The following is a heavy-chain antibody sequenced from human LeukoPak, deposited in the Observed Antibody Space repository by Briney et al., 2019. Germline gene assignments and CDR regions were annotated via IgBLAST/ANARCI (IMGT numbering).Heavy chain of an antibody. J-gene: IGHJ6*02. Sequence: PGGSLRLSCAASGFTFTSYYMHWVRQAPGQGLEWMGIINPSGGSTSYAQKFQGRVTMTRDTSTSTVYMELSSLRSEDTAVYYCARFPNTAMVMGLEYYYYGMDVWGQGTTVTVSS. CDR3: ARFPNTAMVMGLEYYYYGMDV. D-gene: IGHD5-18*01. V-gene: IGHV1-46*01. CDR2: INPSGGST. CDR1: GFTFTSYY.